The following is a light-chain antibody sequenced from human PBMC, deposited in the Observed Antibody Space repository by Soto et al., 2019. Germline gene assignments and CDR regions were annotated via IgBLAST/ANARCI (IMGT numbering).Light chain of an antibody. Sequence: QSVLTQPPSASGSPGQSVTISCTGTSSDVGAYIFVSWYQQHPGKAPKLMVYDVNRRPPGVPDRFFGSKSGNTASLTVSGLQAEDEAYYACFAFARGTYVFGTGTKLTVL. CDR3: FAFARGTYV. CDR2: DVN. V-gene: IGLV2-8*01. CDR1: SSDVGAYIF. J-gene: IGLJ1*01.